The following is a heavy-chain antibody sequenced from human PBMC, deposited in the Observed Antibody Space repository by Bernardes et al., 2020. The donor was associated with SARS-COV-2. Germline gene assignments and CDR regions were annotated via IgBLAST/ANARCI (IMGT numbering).Heavy chain of an antibody. J-gene: IGHJ6*02. D-gene: IGHD6-13*01. Sequence: SEALSLTCTVSGGSISSFGYYWSWLLQHPGKGLEWIGYIYYSGITYYNPSLKSRVTISVDTSKNQFSLKLSSVTAADTAGYYCARVKQLSSDDYYYYGMDVWGQGTTVTVSS. CDR2: IYYSGIT. CDR3: ARVKQLSSDDYYYYGMDV. V-gene: IGHV4-31*03. CDR1: GGSISSFGYY.